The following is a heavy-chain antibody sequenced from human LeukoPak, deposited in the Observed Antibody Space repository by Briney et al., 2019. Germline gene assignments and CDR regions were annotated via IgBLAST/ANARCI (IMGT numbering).Heavy chain of an antibody. CDR1: GGSFSNYY. Sequence: PSETLSLTCAVYGGSFSNYYWSWIRQPPGKGLEWIGEINHSGSTNYNPSLKSRVTISVDTSTNQFSLKLSTVPAADTAVYYCAGGNIVAVPAARYYYYMDVWGKGNTVTVSS. CDR2: INHSGST. V-gene: IGHV4-34*01. D-gene: IGHD2-2*01. CDR3: AGGNIVAVPAARYYYYMDV. J-gene: IGHJ6*03.